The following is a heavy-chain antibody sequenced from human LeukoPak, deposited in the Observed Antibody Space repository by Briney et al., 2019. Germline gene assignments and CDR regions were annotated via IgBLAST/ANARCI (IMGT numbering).Heavy chain of an antibody. V-gene: IGHV1-8*01. CDR3: ARGRFMINMVRGLFDP. D-gene: IGHD3-10*01. CDR2: MNPNSGNT. CDR1: GYTFTSYD. Sequence: ASVKVSCKASGYTFTSYDINWVRQATGQGLEWMGWMNPNSGNTGYAQKFQGRVTMTRSTSISTAYMELSSLRSEDTAVYYCARGRFMINMVRGLFDPWGQGTLVTVSS. J-gene: IGHJ5*02.